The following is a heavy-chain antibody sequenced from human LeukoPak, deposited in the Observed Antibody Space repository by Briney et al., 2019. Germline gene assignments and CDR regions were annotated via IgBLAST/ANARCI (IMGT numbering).Heavy chain of an antibody. Sequence: GGSLTLSCATSGFTFNSYWMHWLRQVPGKGLVWVSRVNGDGTSTSYADSVQGRFTISRDNAKNTLYLYMNSLRGDDTAIYFCVRSCSSGSCYGYKDYWGQGTLVTVSS. CDR2: VNGDGTST. J-gene: IGHJ4*02. V-gene: IGHV3-74*01. CDR3: VRSCSSGSCYGYKDY. D-gene: IGHD2-2*01. CDR1: GFTFNSYW.